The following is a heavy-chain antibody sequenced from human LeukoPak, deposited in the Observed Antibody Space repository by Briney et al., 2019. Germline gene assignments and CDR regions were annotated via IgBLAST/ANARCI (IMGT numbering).Heavy chain of an antibody. CDR2: INPNSGGT. CDR3: ARVREYSSSSRRTFDY. J-gene: IGHJ4*02. Sequence: ASVTVSCTASGYTFTGYYMHWVRQAPGQGLEWMGWINPNSGGTNYAQKFQGRVTMTRDTSISTAYMELSRLRSDDTAVYYCARVREYSSSSRRTFDYWGQGTLVTVSS. CDR1: GYTFTGYY. D-gene: IGHD6-6*01. V-gene: IGHV1-2*02.